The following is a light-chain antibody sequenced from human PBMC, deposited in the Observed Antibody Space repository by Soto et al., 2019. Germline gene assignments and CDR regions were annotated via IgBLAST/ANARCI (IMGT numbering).Light chain of an antibody. J-gene: IGKJ1*01. CDR1: QSIMSW. Sequence: DIQMTQSPSTLSSSVADRVTITCRASQSIMSWLAWYQQKPGKAPKLLIYKASSLESGVPSRFSGSGSGTEFTLTISSLQPDDFATYYCQQYNSYSRTFGQGTKVDIK. V-gene: IGKV1-5*03. CDR2: KAS. CDR3: QQYNSYSRT.